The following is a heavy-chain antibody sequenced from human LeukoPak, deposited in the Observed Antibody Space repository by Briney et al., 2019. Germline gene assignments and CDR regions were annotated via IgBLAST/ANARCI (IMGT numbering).Heavy chain of an antibody. CDR3: ARDSGFWSGYSRYNWFDP. J-gene: IGHJ5*02. D-gene: IGHD3-3*01. Sequence: ASVKVSCKASGYTFTGYYMHWVRQAPGQGLEWMGWINPNSGGTNYAQKFQGRVTMTRDTSISTACMELSRLRSDDTAVYYCARDSGFWSGYSRYNWFDPWGQGTLVTVSS. CDR2: INPNSGGT. V-gene: IGHV1-2*02. CDR1: GYTFTGYY.